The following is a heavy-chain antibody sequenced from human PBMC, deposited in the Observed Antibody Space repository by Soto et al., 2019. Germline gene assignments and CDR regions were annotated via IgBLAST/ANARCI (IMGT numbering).Heavy chain of an antibody. V-gene: IGHV3-48*01. CDR2: ISSSSSTI. D-gene: IGHD6-13*01. CDR3: AIVNYNTRYNPRIAAAGTRTETDYYYSYMYV. Sequence: EVQLVESGGGLVQPGGSLRLSCAASGFTFSSYSMNWVRQAPGKGLEWVSYISSSSSTIYYAYAVKGQYTISRDNAKKTLYLQKNSLSAEDTAVYYCAIVNYNTRYNPRIAAAGTRTETDYYYSYMYVWGKGTTVNVSS. CDR1: GFTFSSYS. J-gene: IGHJ6*03.